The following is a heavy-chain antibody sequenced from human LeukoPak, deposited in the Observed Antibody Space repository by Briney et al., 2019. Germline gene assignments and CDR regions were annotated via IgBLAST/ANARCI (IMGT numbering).Heavy chain of an antibody. J-gene: IGHJ4*02. CDR1: GFTFTNYA. CDR2: ISYDGDYQ. D-gene: IGHD4-17*01. Sequence: GGSLRLSCAASGFTFTNYAIHWVRQAPGKGLEWVAVISYDGDYQYYADSVKGRFTISRDNSKNTLYLQMNSQRPEDTAVYYCARDSYDYGDYGNSFDYWGQGTLVTVSS. V-gene: IGHV3-30*04. CDR3: ARDSYDYGDYGNSFDY.